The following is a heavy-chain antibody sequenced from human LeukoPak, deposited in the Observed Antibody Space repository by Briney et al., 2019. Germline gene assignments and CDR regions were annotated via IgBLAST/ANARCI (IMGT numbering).Heavy chain of an antibody. CDR3: ARDRDCSSTSCYTQDAFDI. CDR2: IIPIFGTA. V-gene: IGHV1-69*05. J-gene: IGHJ3*02. CDR1: GGTFTIYA. D-gene: IGHD2-2*02. Sequence: EASVTVSCTASGGTFTIYAISWVRQAPGQGLEWMGGIIPIFGTANYAQKFQGRVTITTDESTSTAYMQLSSLRSEDTAVYYCARDRDCSSTSCYTQDAFDIWGQGTMVTVSS.